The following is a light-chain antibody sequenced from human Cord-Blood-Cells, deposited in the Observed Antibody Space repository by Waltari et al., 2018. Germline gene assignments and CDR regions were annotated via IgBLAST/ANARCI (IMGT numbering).Light chain of an antibody. V-gene: IGKV1-39*01. Sequence: DIQMTQSPSSLSASVGDRVTITCRASQSISSYLNWYQQKPGKAPKLLIYAASSLQRGVPSRVSGSGSGTDFTLTISSLQPEDFATYYCQQSYSTRFTFGPGTKVDIK. CDR2: AAS. CDR3: QQSYSTRFT. CDR1: QSISSY. J-gene: IGKJ3*01.